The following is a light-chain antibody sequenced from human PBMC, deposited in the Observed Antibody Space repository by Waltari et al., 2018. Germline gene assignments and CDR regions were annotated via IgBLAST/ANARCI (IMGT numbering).Light chain of an antibody. V-gene: IGLV1-47*02. CDR1: SSNIGSNY. Sequence: QSVLTQPPSASGAPGQSVTISCSGSSSNIGSNYVYWYQQLSGKAPKLLIYNNNHRPSGVPDRFSGSKSGTSASLAISGLQSKDEADYYCSAWDSSLSDVLFGGGTRLTVL. CDR3: SAWDSSLSDVL. CDR2: NNN. J-gene: IGLJ2*01.